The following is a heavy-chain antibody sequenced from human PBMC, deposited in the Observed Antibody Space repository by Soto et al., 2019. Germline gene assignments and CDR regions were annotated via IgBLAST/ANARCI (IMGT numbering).Heavy chain of an antibody. V-gene: IGHV4-39*01. CDR3: ARQRTSVVTQAYFDV. Sequence: PSEPLSLSCTVFGGTIVSYDWVWIRPPPGKGLEWIGSIYYSGSTYNNPSLRSRVSMSIDTSKDQFSLKLKSVTAADTALYFCARQRTSVVTQAYFDVWGPGSLVTVSS. D-gene: IGHD2-21*02. CDR1: GGTIVSYD. CDR2: IYYSGST. J-gene: IGHJ4*02.